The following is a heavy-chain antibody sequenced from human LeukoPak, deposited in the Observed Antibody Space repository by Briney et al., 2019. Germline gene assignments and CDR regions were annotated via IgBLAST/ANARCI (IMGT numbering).Heavy chain of an antibody. J-gene: IGHJ4*02. D-gene: IGHD4-11*01. V-gene: IGHV3-33*06. CDR2: IWYDGTNK. CDR1: GFSFSSYG. Sequence: GGSLRLSCAASGFSFSSYGMHWVRQAPGKGLEWVAVIWYDGTNKYYGDSVKGRFTISRDSSTNTLYLQMNSLRAEDTAVYYCAKAGNYGLPDYWGQGTLVTVSS. CDR3: AKAGNYGLPDY.